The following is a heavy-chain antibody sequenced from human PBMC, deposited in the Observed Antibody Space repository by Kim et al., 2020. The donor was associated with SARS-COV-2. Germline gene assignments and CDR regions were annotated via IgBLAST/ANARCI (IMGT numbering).Heavy chain of an antibody. CDR1: GFTVSSEF. D-gene: IGHD3-10*01. CDR3: ARDWFQDFGSN. V-gene: IGHV3-53*01. CDR2: IYGGVTGPA. Sequence: GGSLRLSCAASGFTVSSEFMSWVRQAPGKGLEWVSVIYGGVTGPAYYADSVKGRFTISRDTSKNILYLEMNSLTVEDTAVYYCARDWFQDFGSNSGQGTL. J-gene: IGHJ4*02.